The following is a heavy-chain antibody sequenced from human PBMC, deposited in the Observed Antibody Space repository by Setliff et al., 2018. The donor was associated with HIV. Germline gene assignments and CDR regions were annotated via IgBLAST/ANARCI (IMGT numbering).Heavy chain of an antibody. Sequence: SETLSLTCTVSGGSISTSNYYWGWVRQPPGKGLEWVGNVDYTGGTNHNPSLKSRVTISVDTSKSHVSLMLRSVTAADTAVYYCARAGNYGAFDGFDIWGQGTMVTVSS. D-gene: IGHD1-7*01. CDR3: ARAGNYGAFDGFDI. V-gene: IGHV4-39*02. CDR1: GGSISTSNYY. CDR2: VDYTGGT. J-gene: IGHJ3*02.